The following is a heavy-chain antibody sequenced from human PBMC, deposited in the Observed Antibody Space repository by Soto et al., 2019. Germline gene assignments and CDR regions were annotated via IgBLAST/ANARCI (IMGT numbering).Heavy chain of an antibody. D-gene: IGHD2-21*01. CDR1: GFTFSGYW. J-gene: IGHJ4*02. V-gene: IGHV3-7*01. CDR3: ARASDLDY. Sequence: PGGSLRLSCAASGFTFSGYWMSWVRQAPGKGLEWVANIKQDGSEKYYVDSVKGRFTISRDNAKNSLYLQMNSLRAEDTAVYYCARASDLDYWGQGTLVTVSS. CDR2: IKQDGSEK.